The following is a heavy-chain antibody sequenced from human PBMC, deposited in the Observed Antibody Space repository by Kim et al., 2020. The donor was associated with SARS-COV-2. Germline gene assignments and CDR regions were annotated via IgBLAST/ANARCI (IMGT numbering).Heavy chain of an antibody. CDR3: AKARSGWSYYFDY. CDR1: GFTFDDYA. CDR2: ISWNSGSI. V-gene: IGHV3-9*01. J-gene: IGHJ4*02. Sequence: GGSLRLSCAASGFTFDDYAMHWVRQAPGKGLEWVSGISWNSGSIGYADSVKGRFTISRDNAKNSLYLQINSLRAEDTALYYCAKARSGWSYYFDYWGQGTLVTVSS. D-gene: IGHD6-19*01.